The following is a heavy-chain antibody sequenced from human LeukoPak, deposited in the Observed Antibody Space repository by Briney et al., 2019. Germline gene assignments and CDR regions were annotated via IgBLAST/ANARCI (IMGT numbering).Heavy chain of an antibody. CDR2: IKQDGSEK. CDR3: ARALIGYYFDY. CDR1: GFTFSSYW. V-gene: IGHV3-7*01. Sequence: GGSLRLSCAASGFTFSSYWMGWVRQAPGKGLEWVANIKQDGSEKYYVDSVKGRFTISRDNAKNSLYLQMNSLRAEDTAVYYCARALIGYYFDYWGQGTLVTVSS. J-gene: IGHJ4*02. D-gene: IGHD2-8*01.